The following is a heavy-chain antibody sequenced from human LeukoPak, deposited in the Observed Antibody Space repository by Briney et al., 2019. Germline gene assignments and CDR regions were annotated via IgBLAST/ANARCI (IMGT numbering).Heavy chain of an antibody. CDR1: GGSFSGYY. CDR2: INHSGST. Sequence: SETLSLTCAVYGGSFSGYYWSWIRQPPGKGLEWIGEINHSGSTNYNPFLKSRVTISVDTSKNQFSLKLSSVTAADTAVYYCARAPPSDSSDTNDYWGQGTLVTVSS. J-gene: IGHJ4*02. CDR3: ARAPPSDSSDTNDY. V-gene: IGHV4-34*01. D-gene: IGHD3-22*01.